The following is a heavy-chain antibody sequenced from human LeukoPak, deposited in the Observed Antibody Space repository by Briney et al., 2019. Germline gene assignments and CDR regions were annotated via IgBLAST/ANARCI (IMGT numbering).Heavy chain of an antibody. J-gene: IGHJ3*02. D-gene: IGHD3/OR15-3a*01. V-gene: IGHV5-51*01. CDR2: IFPGDSDT. Sequence: GESLKISCKGSGYSFSSSWIGWVRQMPGKGLEWMGIIFPGDSDTRYSPSFQGQVTISADRSITTAYLQWSSLKASDTAMYYCASWRGPHSGAFDIWGQGTMVTVSS. CDR1: GYSFSSSW. CDR3: ASWRGPHSGAFDI.